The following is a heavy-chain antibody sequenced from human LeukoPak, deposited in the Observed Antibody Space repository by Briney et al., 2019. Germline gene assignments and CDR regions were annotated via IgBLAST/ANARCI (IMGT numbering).Heavy chain of an antibody. V-gene: IGHV3-23*01. D-gene: IGHD3-22*01. Sequence: PGGSLRLSCAASGFTFNSYAMNWVRQAPGKGLEWVSGISGSGGSTDYADSVKGRFTISRDNSKNTVYMQMNSLRAEDTAVYNCAKRSGSSGYYTLFDYWGQGTLVTVSS. CDR3: AKRSGSSGYYTLFDY. CDR1: GFTFNSYA. J-gene: IGHJ4*02. CDR2: ISGSGGST.